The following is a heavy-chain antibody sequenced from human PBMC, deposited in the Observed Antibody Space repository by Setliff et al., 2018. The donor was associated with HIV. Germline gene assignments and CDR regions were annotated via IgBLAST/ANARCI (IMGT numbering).Heavy chain of an antibody. J-gene: IGHJ5*02. V-gene: IGHV4-39*07. CDR1: GGSISSNSYY. D-gene: IGHD2-15*01. Sequence: SETLSLTCTVSGGSISSNSYYWGWIRQPPGKGLEWIGSIYHSGRTYYNPSLKSRVTISVDTSKNQFSLRLTSVTAADTAFYYCARVSRLHPFDPWGQGMLVTVS. CDR2: IYHSGRT. CDR3: ARVSRLHPFDP.